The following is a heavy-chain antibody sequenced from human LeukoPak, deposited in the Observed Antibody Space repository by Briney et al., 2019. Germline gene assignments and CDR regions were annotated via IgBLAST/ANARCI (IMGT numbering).Heavy chain of an antibody. V-gene: IGHV3-23*01. CDR1: GFTFSSFA. CDR2: ISTSVGST. D-gene: IGHD6-13*01. CDR3: AKDYSSNWYNWFDP. Sequence: GGSLRLSCAASGFTFSSFAMSWVRQAPGKGLEWVSAISTSVGSTYYADSVKGRFTISRDNSKNTLYLQINSLRAEDTAVYYCAKDYSSNWYNWFDPWGQGTLVTVSS. J-gene: IGHJ5*02.